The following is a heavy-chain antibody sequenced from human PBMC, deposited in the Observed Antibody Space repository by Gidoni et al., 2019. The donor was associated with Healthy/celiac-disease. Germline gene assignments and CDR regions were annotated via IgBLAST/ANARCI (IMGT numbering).Heavy chain of an antibody. J-gene: IGHJ3*02. V-gene: IGHV3-30*01. D-gene: IGHD1-26*01. Sequence: QVQLVESGGGVVQPGRSLRLSCEASGFTSSSYALNWVRQAPGKGLEWGEVLLYEGSKKYYAESVKGRITSARDNSKNTLYLQMNSLRAEDTAVYYCASLSIEWELLGNGAFDIWGQGTMVTVSS. CDR1: GFTSSSYA. CDR3: ASLSIEWELLGNGAFDI. CDR2: LLYEGSKK.